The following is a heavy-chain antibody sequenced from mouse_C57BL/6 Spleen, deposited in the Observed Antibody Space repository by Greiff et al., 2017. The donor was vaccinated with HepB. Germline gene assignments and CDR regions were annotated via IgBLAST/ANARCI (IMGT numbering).Heavy chain of an antibody. D-gene: IGHD2-2*01. V-gene: IGHV1-19*01. CDR3: ARARAFGYDPAWFAY. J-gene: IGHJ3*01. CDR1: GYTFTDYY. Sequence: EVQLQQSGPVLVKPGASVKMSCKASGYTFTDYYMNWVKQSHGKSLEWIGVINPYNGGTSYNQKFKGKATLTVDKSSSTAYMELNSLTSEDSAVYYGARARAFGYDPAWFAYWDQGTLVTVSA. CDR2: INPYNGGT.